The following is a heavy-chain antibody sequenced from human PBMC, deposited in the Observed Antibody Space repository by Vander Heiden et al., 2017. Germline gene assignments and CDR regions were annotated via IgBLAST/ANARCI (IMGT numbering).Heavy chain of an antibody. CDR1: GIGFRYFG. J-gene: IGHJ5*02. V-gene: IGHV3-30*18. CDR3: AKQPSAAEDWLHP. CDR2: ISYDGRKE. D-gene: IGHD6-13*01. Sequence: LQLVESGVGVVQSERSLRLSRTASGIGFRYFGIHWVRQAPGKGLEWVALISYDGRKEYYADSVKGRFTISRDNSKNTVYLQMNSLRIKDTAVYYCAKQPSAAEDWLHPWGQGTLVTVSS.